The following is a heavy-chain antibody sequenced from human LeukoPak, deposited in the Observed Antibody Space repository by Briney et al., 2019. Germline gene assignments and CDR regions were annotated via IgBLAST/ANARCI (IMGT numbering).Heavy chain of an antibody. D-gene: IGHD2-8*01. CDR3: ARVGSNFYLEY. CDR1: GFIASSNH. V-gene: IGHV3-66*01. J-gene: IGHJ4*02. Sequence: PGGSLRLSCAASGFIASSNHMNWVRQTPGKGLEWVSIIYINAGTTHYADSVKGRFIISRDNSENTVYLQMNNLRADDSAVYYCARVGSNFYLEYWGRGALVTVSS. CDR2: IYINAGTT.